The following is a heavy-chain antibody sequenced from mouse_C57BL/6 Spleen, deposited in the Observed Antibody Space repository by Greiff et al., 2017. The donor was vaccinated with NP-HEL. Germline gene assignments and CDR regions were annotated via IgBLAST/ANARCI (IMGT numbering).Heavy chain of an antibody. D-gene: IGHD2-3*01. CDR3: ARVIYDGYSWYFDV. Sequence: EVQGVESGGGLVKPGGSLKLSCAASGFTFSSYAMSWVRQTPEKRLEWVATISDGGSYTYYPDNVKGRFTISRDNAKNNLYLQMSHLKSEDTAMYYCARVIYDGYSWYFDVWGTGTTVTVSS. CDR2: ISDGGSYT. V-gene: IGHV5-4*01. J-gene: IGHJ1*03. CDR1: GFTFSSYA.